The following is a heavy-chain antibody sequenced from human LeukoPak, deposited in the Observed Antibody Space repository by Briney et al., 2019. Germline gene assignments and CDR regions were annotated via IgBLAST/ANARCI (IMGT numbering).Heavy chain of an antibody. CDR3: ARDPGYESWSPFWGGMDV. V-gene: IGHV3-74*01. D-gene: IGHD3-16*01. Sequence: GGSLRLSCAASGFTFSSSWMHWVRQAPGKGLVWVSRITRDGSRTTYADSVKGRFTTSRDNAKNTLYLQMDSLRDDDTAMYYCARDPGYESWSPFWGGMDVWGNGTTVIVSS. CDR1: GFTFSSSW. J-gene: IGHJ6*04. CDR2: ITRDGSRT.